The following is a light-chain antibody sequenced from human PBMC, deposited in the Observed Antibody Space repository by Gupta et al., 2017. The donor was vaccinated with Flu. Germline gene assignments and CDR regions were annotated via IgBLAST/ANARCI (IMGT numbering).Light chain of an antibody. CDR3: QKDSSSFT. CDR2: GAS. Sequence: PGILSWSPGERATLSCRARKSVNSSLLGWEKQKPGQAPRLIIYGASSRARGITDRFSGSGGGKDFTITSSRQEDEDCAEYYRQKDSSSFTFGGGTKVEIK. V-gene: IGKV3-20*01. J-gene: IGKJ4*01. CDR1: KSVNSSL.